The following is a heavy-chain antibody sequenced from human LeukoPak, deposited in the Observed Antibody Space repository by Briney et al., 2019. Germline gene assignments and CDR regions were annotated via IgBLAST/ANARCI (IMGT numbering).Heavy chain of an antibody. Sequence: PGRSLRLSCAASGFTFSSYAMHWVRQAPGKGLEWVAVISYDGSNKYYADSVKGRFTISRDNSKNTLYLQMNSLRAEDTAVYYCARGFQGKLRGALDYWGQGTLVTVSS. CDR2: ISYDGSNK. J-gene: IGHJ4*02. V-gene: IGHV3-30-3*01. D-gene: IGHD3-10*01. CDR3: ARGFQGKLRGALDY. CDR1: GFTFSSYA.